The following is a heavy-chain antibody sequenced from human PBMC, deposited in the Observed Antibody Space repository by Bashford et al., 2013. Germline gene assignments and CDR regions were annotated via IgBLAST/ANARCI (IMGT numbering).Heavy chain of an antibody. J-gene: IGHJ4*02. CDR1: GFTFNYYW. V-gene: IGHV3-23*01. CDR3: AKDFSGGHRSLGPFDY. Sequence: SGGSLRLSCAASGSGFTFNYYWMTWVRQAPGKGLEWVSYISSSGGSTYYADSVKGRFTISRDNSKNTLYLQMNSLRAEDTAVYYCAKDFSGGHRSLGPFDYWGQGTLVTVSS. D-gene: IGHD2-15*01. CDR2: ISSSGGST.